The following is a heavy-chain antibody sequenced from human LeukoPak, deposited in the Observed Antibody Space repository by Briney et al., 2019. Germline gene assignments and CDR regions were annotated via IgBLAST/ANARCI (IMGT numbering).Heavy chain of an antibody. J-gene: IGHJ4*02. CDR2: IWYDGSNK. CDR3: AKGGISTINYYFDY. D-gene: IGHD2/OR15-2a*01. Sequence: GRSLRLSCAASGFTFSSYGMHWVRQAPGKGLEWVAVIWYDGSNKYYADSVKGRFTISRDNSKNTLYLQMNSLRAEDTAVYYCAKGGISTINYYFDYWGQGTPVTVSS. CDR1: GFTFSSYG. V-gene: IGHV3-33*06.